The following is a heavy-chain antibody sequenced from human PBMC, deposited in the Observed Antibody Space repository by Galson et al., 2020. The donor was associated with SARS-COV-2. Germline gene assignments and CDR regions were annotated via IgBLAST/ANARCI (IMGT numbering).Heavy chain of an antibody. CDR3: ARVTADVWLGVVGNGCDP. J-gene: IGHJ5*02. V-gene: IGHV3-7*01. Sequence: QLGESLKISCAASGYTFSSYTMNWVRQAPVQGLEWVANIKQDGSEKYYVDSVKGRFTISRDNAKNSLYLQMNSLRAEDTAVYYCARVTADVWLGVVGNGCDPWGQGTLVTVSS. CDR2: IKQDGSEK. CDR1: GYTFSSYT. D-gene: IGHD3-10*01.